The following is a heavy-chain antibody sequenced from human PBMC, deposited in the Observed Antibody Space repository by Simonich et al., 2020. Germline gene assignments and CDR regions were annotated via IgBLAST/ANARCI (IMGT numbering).Heavy chain of an antibody. Sequence: QVQLVQSGAEVKKPGASVKVSCKASGYTFTSYGISWVRQAPVQGLEWMGWINAYHGNTNYDQKPQGRVTMTTDTSTSTAYMELRSLRADDTAVYYCARSTTGTTAFDIWGQGTMVTVSS. J-gene: IGHJ3*02. CDR1: GYTFTSYG. D-gene: IGHD1-1*01. V-gene: IGHV1-18*01. CDR2: INAYHGNT. CDR3: ARSTTGTTAFDI.